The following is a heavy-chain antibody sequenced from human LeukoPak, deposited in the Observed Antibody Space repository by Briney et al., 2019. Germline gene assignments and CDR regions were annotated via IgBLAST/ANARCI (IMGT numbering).Heavy chain of an antibody. J-gene: IGHJ5*02. Sequence: PGGSLRLSCAASGFTFSSYAMSWVRQAPGKGLEWVSAISGSGGSTYYADSMKGRFTISRDNSKNTLYLQMNSLRAEDTAVYYCAKDGRGVVTNWFDPWGQGTLVTVSS. CDR2: ISGSGGST. D-gene: IGHD3-3*01. CDR3: AKDGRGVVTNWFDP. V-gene: IGHV3-23*01. CDR1: GFTFSSYA.